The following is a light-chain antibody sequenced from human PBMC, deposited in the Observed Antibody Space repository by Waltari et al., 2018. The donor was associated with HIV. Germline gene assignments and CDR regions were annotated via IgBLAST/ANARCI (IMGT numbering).Light chain of an antibody. Sequence: QSALTQPPSVSGSPGQSITISCTGTNSDVGRYNRVSWYPLPPGTAPQLMIYEVNNRPSGVPERFSGSKSGNTSSLTISGLQAEDEADYYCSSYTSSSTLWMFGGGTKLTVL. CDR3: SSYTSSSTLWM. J-gene: IGLJ3*02. V-gene: IGLV2-18*02. CDR1: NSDVGRYNR. CDR2: EVN.